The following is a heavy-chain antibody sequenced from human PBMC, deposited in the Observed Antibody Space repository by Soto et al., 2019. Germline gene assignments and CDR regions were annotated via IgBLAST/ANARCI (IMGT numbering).Heavy chain of an antibody. J-gene: IGHJ4*02. CDR2: IQTDTGHP. CDR3: AKDRGYGYHYDH. V-gene: IGHV1-18*01. D-gene: IGHD2-21*01. Sequence: QVQLVQSGPEVKKPGASVKVSCKASGYTFLNYGINWIRQAPGQGLEWMGGIQTDTGHPNVAQKFRDRVTMTTDTSTGTSYMEMRSLRSGDTATYYCAKDRGYGYHYDHWGQGTLVTVSS. CDR1: GYTFLNYG.